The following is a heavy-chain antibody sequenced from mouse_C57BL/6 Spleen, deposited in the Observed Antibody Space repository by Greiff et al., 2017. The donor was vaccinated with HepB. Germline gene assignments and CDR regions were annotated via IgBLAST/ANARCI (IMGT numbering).Heavy chain of an antibody. Sequence: EVKLMESGAELVKPGASVKLSCTASGFNIKDYYMHWVKQRPEQGLEWIGRIDPEDGETKYAPKFQGKATLTADTSSNTAYLQLISLTSEDTAVYYWARSPYCSSYYYDYWGQGTTLTVSS. V-gene: IGHV14-2*01. J-gene: IGHJ2*01. CDR1: GFNIKDYY. D-gene: IGHD1-1*01. CDR2: IDPEDGET. CDR3: ARSPYCSSYYYDY.